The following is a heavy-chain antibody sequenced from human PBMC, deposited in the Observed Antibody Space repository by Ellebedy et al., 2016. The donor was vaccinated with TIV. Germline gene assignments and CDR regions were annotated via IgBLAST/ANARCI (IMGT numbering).Heavy chain of an antibody. Sequence: AASVKVSCKASGYTFTSDLIHWVRQAPGQGLEWMGIINPSGGGTGYAKKFQGRVTMTRDTSASTVYMELSSLRSEDTAVYYCAREGWVYYFDYWGQGTLVTVSS. V-gene: IGHV1-46*01. D-gene: IGHD2-8*01. CDR1: GYTFTSDL. J-gene: IGHJ4*02. CDR2: INPSGGGT. CDR3: AREGWVYYFDY.